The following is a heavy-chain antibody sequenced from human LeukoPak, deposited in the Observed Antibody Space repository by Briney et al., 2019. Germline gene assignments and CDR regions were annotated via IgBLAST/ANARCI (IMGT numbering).Heavy chain of an antibody. Sequence: GGSLRLSCAASGFDFSTYAMHWVRQAPGKGLEWVSFIRSDGSIQYYSDSVEGRFTISRDNSKNTLSLAMNTLRIEDTAVYFCVKDASAFDFWGQGILVTVSS. CDR2: IRSDGSIQ. J-gene: IGHJ3*01. V-gene: IGHV3-30*02. CDR3: VKDASAFDF. CDR1: GFDFSTYA.